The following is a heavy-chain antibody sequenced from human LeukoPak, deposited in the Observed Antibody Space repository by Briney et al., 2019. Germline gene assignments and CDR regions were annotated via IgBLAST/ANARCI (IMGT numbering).Heavy chain of an antibody. CDR3: ARDWGVGGRPGYMDV. CDR1: GGSISNKY. CDR2: IYYSGNT. D-gene: IGHD6-6*01. Sequence: SETLSLTCTVSGGSISNKYWSWIRQPPGKGLEWIGYIYYSGNTNYNPSLKSRVTILVDTSKNQVSLKLSSVTAADTAVYFCARDWGVGGRPGYMDVWGKGTTVIVSS. J-gene: IGHJ6*03. V-gene: IGHV4-59*01.